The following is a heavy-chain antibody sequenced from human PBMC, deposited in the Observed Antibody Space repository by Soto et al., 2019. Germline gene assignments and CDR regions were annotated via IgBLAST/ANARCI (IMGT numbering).Heavy chain of an antibody. J-gene: IGHJ4*02. CDR3: ARGTVRFVAGCGSDY. D-gene: IGHD3-3*01. V-gene: IGHV1-69*13. Sequence: ASVKVSCKASGCTFSSYAISWVRQAPGQGLEWMGGIIPIFGTANYAQKFQGRVTITADESTSTAYMELSSLRSEDTAVYYCARGTVRFVAGCGSDYWGQGTLVTVSS. CDR2: IIPIFGTA. CDR1: GCTFSSYA.